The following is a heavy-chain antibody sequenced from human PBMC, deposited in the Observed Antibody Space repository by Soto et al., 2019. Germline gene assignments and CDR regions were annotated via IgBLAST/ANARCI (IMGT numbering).Heavy chain of an antibody. CDR3: ARVYRITMVRGELSEY. CDR2: ISAYNGNT. Sequence: QVQLVQSGAEVKKPGASVKVSCKASGYTFTSYGISWVRQAPGQGLEWRGWISAYNGNTNYAQKLQGRVTMTTDTSTSTAYMELRSLMSDDTAVYYCARVYRITMVRGELSEYWGQGTLVTVSS. V-gene: IGHV1-18*01. J-gene: IGHJ4*02. CDR1: GYTFTSYG. D-gene: IGHD3-10*01.